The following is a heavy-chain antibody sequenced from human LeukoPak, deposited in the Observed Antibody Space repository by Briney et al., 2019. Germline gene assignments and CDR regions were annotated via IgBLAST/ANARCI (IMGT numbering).Heavy chain of an antibody. CDR1: GYTFSRHD. V-gene: IGHV7-4-1*02. D-gene: IGHD1-1*01. J-gene: IGHJ4*02. CDR3: ARDLAGTYIDY. CDR2: INTNTGNP. Sequence: EASVKVSCKASGYTFSRHDINWVRQATGQGLEWMGWINTNTGNPTYAQGFTGRFVFSLDTSVSTAYLQISSLKAEDTAVYYCARDLAGTYIDYWGQGTLVTVSS.